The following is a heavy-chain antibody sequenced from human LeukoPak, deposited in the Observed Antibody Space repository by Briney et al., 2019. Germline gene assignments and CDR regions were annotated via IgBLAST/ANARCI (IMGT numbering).Heavy chain of an antibody. J-gene: IGHJ4*02. V-gene: IGHV3-7*01. CDR2: IKQDGSEK. Sequence: GGSLRLFCVGSGFTFSDYWMSWVRQAPGKGLEWVANIKQDGSEKDYVDALKGRFTISRDNAKNSLYLQMNSLRAEDTAVYYCARWLELMRNFDWWGQGTLLTVSS. CDR3: ARWLELMRNFDW. CDR1: GFTFSDYW. D-gene: IGHD5-24*01.